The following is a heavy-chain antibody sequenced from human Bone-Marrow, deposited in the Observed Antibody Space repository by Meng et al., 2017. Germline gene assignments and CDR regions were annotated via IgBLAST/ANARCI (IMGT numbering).Heavy chain of an antibody. CDR1: GYTFTGYY. CDR3: ARVGLSGGYCSGGSCCSY. V-gene: IGHV1-2*02. Sequence: ASVQVSCKASGYTFTGYYMHWVRQAPGQGLEWMGWINPNSGGTNYAQKFQGRVTMTRDTSISTAYMELSRLRSDDTAVYYCARVGLSGGYCSGGSCCSYWGQGTLVTVSS. J-gene: IGHJ4*02. D-gene: IGHD2-15*01. CDR2: INPNSGGT.